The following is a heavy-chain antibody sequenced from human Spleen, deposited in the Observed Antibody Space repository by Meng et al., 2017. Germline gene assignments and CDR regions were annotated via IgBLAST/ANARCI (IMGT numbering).Heavy chain of an antibody. CDR3: ASWSRYFDWLLPDY. CDR1: RCSISRYY. J-gene: IGHJ4*02. CDR2: ISYSGRT. V-gene: IGHV4-59*12. D-gene: IGHD3-9*01. Sequence: VWTQGSVHDRAKPSVTLLLTCTVSRCSISRYYWSWPRQPPGKGLGWIGYISYSGRTNYNPSLKSRVTISEDTSKNQFSLKLSSVTAADTAVYYCASWSRYFDWLLPDYWGQGTLVTVSS.